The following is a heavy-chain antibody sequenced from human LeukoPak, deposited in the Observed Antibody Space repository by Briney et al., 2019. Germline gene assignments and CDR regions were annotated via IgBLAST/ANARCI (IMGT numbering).Heavy chain of an antibody. V-gene: IGHV1-18*01. J-gene: IGHJ5*02. CDR1: GYTFTSYG. CDR2: ISAYNGNT. Sequence: ASVKVSCKASGYTFTSYGISWVRQAPGQGLEWMGWISAYNGNTNDAQKLQGRVTMTTDTSTSTAYMELGSLRSDDTAVYYCARGKRYCSSTSCSLKGDNWFDPWGQGTLVTVSS. CDR3: ARGKRYCSSTSCSLKGDNWFDP. D-gene: IGHD2-2*01.